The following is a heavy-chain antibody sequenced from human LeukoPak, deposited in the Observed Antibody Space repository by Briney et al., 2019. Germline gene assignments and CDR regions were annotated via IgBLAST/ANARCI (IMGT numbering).Heavy chain of an antibody. J-gene: IGHJ4*02. V-gene: IGHV1-2*02. Sequence: GASVKVSCKGSGYTFTGYYMHWVRQAPGQGLEWMGWINPHSGGTNSAQKFQGRVTMTRDTSISTAYMELSRLRSDDTAVYYCARAYDYGGNLVPFDYWGQGTLVTVSS. CDR3: ARAYDYGGNLVPFDY. D-gene: IGHD4-23*01. CDR2: INPHSGGT. CDR1: GYTFTGYY.